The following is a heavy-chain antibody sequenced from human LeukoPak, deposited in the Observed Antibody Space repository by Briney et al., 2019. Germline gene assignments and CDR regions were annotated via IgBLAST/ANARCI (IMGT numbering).Heavy chain of an antibody. V-gene: IGHV3-30-3*01. CDR2: ISYDGTTK. CDR1: GFTFSTYA. CDR3: ARVRIVGSTYDAFDI. D-gene: IGHD1-26*01. J-gene: IGHJ3*02. Sequence: GGSLRLSCAASGFTFSTYAMHWVRQAPGKGLEWVAVISYDGTTKYHADSVKGRFTISRDNSKNTLYLQMNTLRAEDTAVHYCARVRIVGSTYDAFDIWGQGTMVTVSS.